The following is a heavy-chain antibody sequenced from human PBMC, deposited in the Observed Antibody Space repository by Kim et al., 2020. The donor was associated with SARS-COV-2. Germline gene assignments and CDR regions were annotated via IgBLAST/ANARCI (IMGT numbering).Heavy chain of an antibody. CDR1: GFTFGNEW. CDR3: GRGGGETYY. CDR2: INQNGSEK. Sequence: GGSLRLSCTASGFTFGNEWMSWVRQAPGKGLEWVANINQNGSEKYFAVSVKGRFTMSRDNGKNSLSLQMNSLRAEDTAVYYCGRGGGETYYCGQGTLVTV. J-gene: IGHJ4*02. V-gene: IGHV3-7*01. D-gene: IGHD2-15*01.